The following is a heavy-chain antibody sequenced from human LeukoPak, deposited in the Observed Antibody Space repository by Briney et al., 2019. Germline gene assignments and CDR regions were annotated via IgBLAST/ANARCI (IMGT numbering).Heavy chain of an antibody. Sequence: PARSLRLSCAASGFTFSSYAMHWVRQAPGKGLEWVAVISYDGSNKYYADSVKGRFTISRDNSKNTLYLQMNSLRAEDTAVYYCARDRSGTEHFDYWGQGTLVTVSS. CDR1: GFTFSSYA. J-gene: IGHJ4*02. D-gene: IGHD6-13*01. CDR3: ARDRSGTEHFDY. CDR2: ISYDGSNK. V-gene: IGHV3-30*04.